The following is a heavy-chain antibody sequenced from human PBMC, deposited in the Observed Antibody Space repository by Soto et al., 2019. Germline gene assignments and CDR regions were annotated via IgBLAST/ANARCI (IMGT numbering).Heavy chain of an antibody. V-gene: IGHV3-23*01. CDR1: GFTFSSYA. D-gene: IGHD3-16*02. J-gene: IGHJ3*02. CDR2: ISGSGGST. Sequence: EVQLLESGGGLVQPGGSLRLSCAASGFTFSSYAMSWVRQAPGKGLEWVSAISGSGGSTYYADSVKGRFTISRDNSKNTLYLQMNSLRAEDTAVYYCAKDSGLSGGELSPHDAFDIWGQGTMVTVSS. CDR3: AKDSGLSGGELSPHDAFDI.